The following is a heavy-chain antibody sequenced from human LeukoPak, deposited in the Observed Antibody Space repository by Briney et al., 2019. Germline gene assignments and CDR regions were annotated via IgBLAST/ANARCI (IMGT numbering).Heavy chain of an antibody. Sequence: GASVKVSCKASGGTFSSYAISWARQAPGQGLEWMGGIIPIFGTANYAQKFQGRVTITADESTSTAYMELSSLRSEDTAVYYCAREYDFWSGYPLVPFDYWGQGTLVTVSS. CDR2: IIPIFGTA. CDR3: AREYDFWSGYPLVPFDY. D-gene: IGHD3-3*01. J-gene: IGHJ4*02. CDR1: GGTFSSYA. V-gene: IGHV1-69*13.